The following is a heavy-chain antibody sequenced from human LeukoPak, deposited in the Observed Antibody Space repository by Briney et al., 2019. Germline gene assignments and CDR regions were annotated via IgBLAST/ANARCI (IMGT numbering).Heavy chain of an antibody. CDR1: GFTLSDYW. Sequence: PGGSVRLSCAASGFTLSDYWMNWVRQVPGKGPVWVSHISPDGRNIAYADSVKGRFTISRDNAKNSLYLQVNSLRAEDTAVYYCARINDIDNSYHLDFWGHGTLVTVSS. D-gene: IGHD2-15*01. J-gene: IGHJ4*01. CDR3: ARINDIDNSYHLDF. CDR2: ISPDGRNI. V-gene: IGHV3-74*01.